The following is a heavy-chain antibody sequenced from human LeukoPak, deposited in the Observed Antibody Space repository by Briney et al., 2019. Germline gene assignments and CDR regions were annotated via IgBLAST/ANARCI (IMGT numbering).Heavy chain of an antibody. CDR2: FNPNTGGT. Sequence: ASVKVSCKASGYTFSGYYMHWVRQAPGQGLEWMGWFNPNTGGTNSAQKFQGRVTMTRDTSINTAYMELSRLTSDDTAVYYCAREIPGDWFDPWGQGTLVTVSS. V-gene: IGHV1-2*02. J-gene: IGHJ5*02. CDR3: AREIPGDWFDP. D-gene: IGHD2-21*01. CDR1: GYTFSGYY.